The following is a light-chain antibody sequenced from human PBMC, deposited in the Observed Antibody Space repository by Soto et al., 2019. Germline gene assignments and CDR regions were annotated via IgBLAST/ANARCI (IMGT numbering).Light chain of an antibody. J-gene: IGKJ1*01. V-gene: IGKV3-20*01. CDR3: QQYRTSPPTWT. Sequence: EIVLTQSPDTLSLSPGQRATLSCRARQSVTVNYLAWYQQKPGQAPRLLIYGASSRATGIPDRFSGSGSGTDFTLTISRLEPEDFAVYYCQQYRTSPPTWTFGQGTKVDIK. CDR2: GAS. CDR1: QSVTVNY.